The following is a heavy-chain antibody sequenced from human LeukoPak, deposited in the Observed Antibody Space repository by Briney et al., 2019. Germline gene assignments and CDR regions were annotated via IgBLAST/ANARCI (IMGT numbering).Heavy chain of an antibody. J-gene: IGHJ4*02. Sequence: ASVKVSCKASGYTFTSYGISWVRQAPGQGLEWMGWISAYNGNTNYAQKLQGRVTMTTDTSTSTAYMELRSLRSEDTAVYYCARGYGWFGELEGVDYWGQGTLVTVSS. CDR3: ARGYGWFGELEGVDY. CDR2: ISAYNGNT. D-gene: IGHD3-10*01. V-gene: IGHV1-18*01. CDR1: GYTFTSYG.